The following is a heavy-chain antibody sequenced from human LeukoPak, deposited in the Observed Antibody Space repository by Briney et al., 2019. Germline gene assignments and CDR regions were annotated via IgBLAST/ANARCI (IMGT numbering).Heavy chain of an antibody. CDR1: GGSFTTYY. Sequence: SETLSLTCAVYGGSFTTYYWSWIRQPPGRGLEWIGDIYHTGSTTYNPSLKSRVTISVETSKNQFSLKLSAVTAADTAVYYCARDRFDDSSGYYYHYYYYMDVWGKGTTVTVSS. V-gene: IGHV4-34*01. J-gene: IGHJ6*03. CDR3: ARDRFDDSSGYYYHYYYYMDV. CDR2: IYHTGST. D-gene: IGHD3-22*01.